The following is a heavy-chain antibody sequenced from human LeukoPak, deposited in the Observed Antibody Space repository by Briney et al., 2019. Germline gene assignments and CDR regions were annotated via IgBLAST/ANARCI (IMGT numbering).Heavy chain of an antibody. Sequence: PGGSLRLSCAASGFTFSDYYMSWIRQAPGKGLEWVSYISSSSSYTNYAGSVKGRFTISRDNAKNSLYLQMNSLRAEDTAVYYCARDLTIAAAGSFDPWGQGTLVTVSS. CDR3: ARDLTIAAAGSFDP. CDR1: GFTFSDYY. D-gene: IGHD6-13*01. V-gene: IGHV3-11*05. J-gene: IGHJ5*02. CDR2: ISSSSSYT.